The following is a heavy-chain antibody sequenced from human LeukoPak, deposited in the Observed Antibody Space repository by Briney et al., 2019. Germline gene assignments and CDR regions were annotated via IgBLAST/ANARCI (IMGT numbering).Heavy chain of an antibody. D-gene: IGHD2-2*01. Sequence: GASVKVSCKASGYTFTGYYMRWVRQAPGQGLEWMGWINPNSGGTNYAQKFQGRVTMTRDTSISTAYMELSRLRSDDTAVYYCARGGFIVVVPAAHNWFDPWGQGTLVTVSS. CDR1: GYTFTGYY. CDR2: INPNSGGT. J-gene: IGHJ5*02. CDR3: ARGGFIVVVPAAHNWFDP. V-gene: IGHV1-2*02.